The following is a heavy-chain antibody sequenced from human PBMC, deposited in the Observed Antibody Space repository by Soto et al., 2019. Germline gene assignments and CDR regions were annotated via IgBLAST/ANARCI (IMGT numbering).Heavy chain of an antibody. CDR1: GYTFTSYG. Sequence: ASVKVSCEASGYTFTSYGISWVRQTPGQGLEWMGWISAYNANINYAQKLQGRVTMTTDTSTNTAYMELRSLRSDDTAVYFCARDRLGATGDYWRQGSLVTVSS. V-gene: IGHV1-18*01. D-gene: IGHD1-26*01. CDR3: ARDRLGATGDY. CDR2: ISAYNANI. J-gene: IGHJ4*02.